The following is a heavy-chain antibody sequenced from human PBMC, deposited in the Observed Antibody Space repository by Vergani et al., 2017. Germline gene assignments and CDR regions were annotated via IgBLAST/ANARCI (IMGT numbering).Heavy chain of an antibody. D-gene: IGHD5-24*01. CDR2: IRTKSQGETT. CDR1: GFTFGDDA. V-gene: IGHV3-49*03. Sequence: EVQLVESGGELVQPGRPLRLSCTASGFTFGDDAISWFRQAPGKGPEWVAFIRTKSQGETTEYAASVKGRFFISRNDSKGVAYLQMNSLRVEDTAVYYCGRGSDNYNWGQGTLVTVSS. CDR3: GRGSDNYN. J-gene: IGHJ4*02.